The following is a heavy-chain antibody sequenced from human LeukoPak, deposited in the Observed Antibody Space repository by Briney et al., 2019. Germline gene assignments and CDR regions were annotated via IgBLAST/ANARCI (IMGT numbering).Heavy chain of an antibody. CDR2: TIPILGIA. CDR3: ARDWGSGWPYYFDY. Sequence: GSSVKVSCKASGGTFSSYAISWVRQAPGQGLEWMGRTIPILGIANYAQKFQGRVTITADKSTSTAYMELSSLRSEDTAVYYCARDWGSGWPYYFDYWGQGTLVTVSS. D-gene: IGHD6-19*01. J-gene: IGHJ4*02. V-gene: IGHV1-69*04. CDR1: GGTFSSYA.